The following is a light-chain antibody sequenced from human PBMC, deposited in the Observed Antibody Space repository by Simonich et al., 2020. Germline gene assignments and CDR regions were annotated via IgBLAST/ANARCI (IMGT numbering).Light chain of an antibody. CDR1: QSVLYSSNNKNY. CDR2: WAA. V-gene: IGKV4-1*01. J-gene: IGKJ2*01. Sequence: DIVMTQSPDSLAVSLGERATINCKSSQSVLYSSNNKNYLAWYQQKPGQPPKLIIYWAATRESGVPDRFSGSGSGTDFTRTISSLQAEDVAVYYCQQYYSTPYTFGQGTKLEIK. CDR3: QQYYSTPYT.